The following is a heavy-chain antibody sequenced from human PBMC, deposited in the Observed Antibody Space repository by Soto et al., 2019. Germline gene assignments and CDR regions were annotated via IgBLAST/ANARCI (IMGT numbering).Heavy chain of an antibody. D-gene: IGHD2-8*01. V-gene: IGHV3-23*01. J-gene: IGHJ6*02. CDR3: AKTRGAMIYAISVYGMDV. Sequence: EVQLLESGGGFIHPGGSLRLSCAASGFSFSSFAMNWVRQAPGKGLEWVSIIRGSADSTFYADSVKGRFTISRDNSKRTLYLQINSLRAEDTAVYYCAKTRGAMIYAISVYGMDVWGQGTTVTVSS. CDR2: IRGSADST. CDR1: GFSFSSFA.